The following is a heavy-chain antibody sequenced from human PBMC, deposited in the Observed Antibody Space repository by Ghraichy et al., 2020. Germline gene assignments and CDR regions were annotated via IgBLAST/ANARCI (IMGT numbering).Heavy chain of an antibody. J-gene: IGHJ4*02. CDR1: GFTFTYYA. CDR3: AKGRTVLEWLLFDY. CDR2: ISGSAGST. Sequence: GGSLRLSCAASGFTFTYYAMSWVRQAPGKGLEWVSAISGSAGSTYYADSVKGRFTISRDNSKNTLYLQMNSLRAEDTAVYYCAKGRTVLEWLLFDYWGQGTLVTVSS. D-gene: IGHD3-3*01. V-gene: IGHV3-23*01.